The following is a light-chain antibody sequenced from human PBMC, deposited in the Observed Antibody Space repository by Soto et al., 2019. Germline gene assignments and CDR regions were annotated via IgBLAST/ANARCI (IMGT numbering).Light chain of an antibody. J-gene: IGKJ1*01. CDR3: QQSYIKPPGT. V-gene: IGKV1-39*01. Sequence: IQMTQSPSSLSASVGDRVTITCRASQSFRSYLNCYQPKPGKAPNLLFYAASGLQTGVSSRFRGIGSGTDFTLSINSLQREDFASYYCQQSYIKPPGTFGQGTKVDIK. CDR1: QSFRSY. CDR2: AAS.